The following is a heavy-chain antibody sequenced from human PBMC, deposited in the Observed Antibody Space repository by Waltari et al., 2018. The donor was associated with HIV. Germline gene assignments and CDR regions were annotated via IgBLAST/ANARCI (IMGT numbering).Heavy chain of an antibody. J-gene: IGHJ3*02. CDR1: GGSISRGSYY. CDR3: ARDVIFGVVRGAFDI. Sequence: QVQLQESGPGLVKPSQTLSLTCTVSGGSISRGSYYWSWLRQPAGKGLEWIGRIYTSGSTNYNPSLKSRVTISVDTSKNQFSLKLSSVTAADTAVYYCARDVIFGVVRGAFDIWGQGTMVTVSS. D-gene: IGHD3-3*01. V-gene: IGHV4-61*02. CDR2: IYTSGST.